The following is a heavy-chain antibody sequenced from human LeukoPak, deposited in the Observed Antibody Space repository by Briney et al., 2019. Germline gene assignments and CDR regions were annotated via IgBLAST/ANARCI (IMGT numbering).Heavy chain of an antibody. CDR1: GGSFTDYY. Sequence: SETLSLTCAISGGSFTDYYWSWIRQPPGKGLEWIGDIDDSGSTNSSPSLKSRVVISLDTSKSQLSLKLSPVTAADTATYFCARAGRGISSRALDYWGQGTLVTVSS. CDR2: IDDSGST. J-gene: IGHJ4*02. CDR3: ARAGRGISSRALDY. V-gene: IGHV4-34*01. D-gene: IGHD6-6*01.